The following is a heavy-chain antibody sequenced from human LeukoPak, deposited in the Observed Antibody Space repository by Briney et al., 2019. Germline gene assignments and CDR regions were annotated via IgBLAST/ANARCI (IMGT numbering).Heavy chain of an antibody. D-gene: IGHD2-15*01. CDR3: AKDLQVGVVVVAAMGGGDY. V-gene: IGHV3-23*01. J-gene: IGHJ4*02. CDR1: GFIFNNYA. CDR2: IGGGGDAT. Sequence: GGSLRLSCAASGFIFNNYAMSWVRQAPGKGLEWVSGIGGGGDATYYADSVKGRFTISRDNSKGTLFLQMNSLRAEDTALYYCAKDLQVGVVVVAAMGGGDYWGQGTLVSVSS.